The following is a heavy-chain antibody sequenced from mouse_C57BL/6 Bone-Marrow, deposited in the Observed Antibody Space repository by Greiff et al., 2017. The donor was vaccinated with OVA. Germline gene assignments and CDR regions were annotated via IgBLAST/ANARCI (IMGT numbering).Heavy chain of an antibody. CDR2: INPGNGGT. V-gene: IGHV1-53*01. Sequence: QVQLQQPGTELVKPGASVKLSCKASGYTFTSYWMHWVKQRPGQGLEWIGNINPGNGGTNYTAKFKSKATLTVDKSSSTAYMQLSSLKSEDAAVYYCATGYYGWYFDFWGTGTTVTVSS. D-gene: IGHD2-3*01. J-gene: IGHJ1*03. CDR3: ATGYYGWYFDF. CDR1: GYTFTSYW.